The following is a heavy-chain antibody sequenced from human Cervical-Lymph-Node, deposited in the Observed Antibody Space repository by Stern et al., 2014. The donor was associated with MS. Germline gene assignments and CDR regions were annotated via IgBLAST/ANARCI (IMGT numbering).Heavy chain of an antibody. V-gene: IGHV4-59*08. CDR2: IYHSGYT. Sequence: QLQLQESGPGLMKPSETLSLTCTVSDASISSFYWSWIRQSPGKGLEWIGYIYHSGYTKYNPSLQSRVTISVDPSKTHSSLHRISVPAADTAMYYCARLTYYDSTGYFDPWGQGIQVTVSS. J-gene: IGHJ5*02. CDR3: ARLTYYDSTGYFDP. CDR1: DASISSFY. D-gene: IGHD3-22*01.